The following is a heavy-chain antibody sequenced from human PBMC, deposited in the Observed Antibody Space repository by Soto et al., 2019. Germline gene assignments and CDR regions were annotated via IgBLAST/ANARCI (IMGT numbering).Heavy chain of an antibody. Sequence: SVKVSCKASGGTFSSYAISWVRQAPGQGLEWMGGIIPIFGTANYAQKFQGRVTITADESTSTAYMELSSLRSEDTAVYYCARAYERSITIFKGPFDPWGQGTLVTVSS. CDR3: ARAYERSITIFKGPFDP. J-gene: IGHJ5*02. CDR2: IIPIFGTA. V-gene: IGHV1-69*13. CDR1: GGTFSSYA. D-gene: IGHD3-3*01.